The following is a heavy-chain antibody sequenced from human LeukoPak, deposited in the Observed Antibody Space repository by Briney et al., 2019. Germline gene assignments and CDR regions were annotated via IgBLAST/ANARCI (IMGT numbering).Heavy chain of an antibody. D-gene: IGHD6-6*01. V-gene: IGHV1-2*02. CDR1: GYTFTGYY. CDR3: ARDNSYSSSRHNWFDP. Sequence: ASVKVSCKASGYTFTGYYMHWVRQAPGQGLEWMGWINPNSGGTNYAQKFQGRVTMTRDTSISTAYMELSRLRSDDTAVYYCARDNSYSSSRHNWFDPWGQGTLVTVSS. J-gene: IGHJ5*02. CDR2: INPNSGGT.